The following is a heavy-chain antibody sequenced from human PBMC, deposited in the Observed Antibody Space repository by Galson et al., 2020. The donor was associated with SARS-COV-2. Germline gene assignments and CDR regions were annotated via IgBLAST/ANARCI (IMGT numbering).Heavy chain of an antibody. CDR1: GFTFSSYA. Sequence: GGSLRLSCAASGFTFSSYAMHWVRQAPGKGLEWVAVISYDGSNKYYADSVKGRFTISRDNSKNTLYLQMNSLRAEDTAVYYCARAHKGAYYYGMDVGGQGTTGTVSS. J-gene: IGHJ6*02. V-gene: IGHV3-30-3*01. CDR2: ISYDGSNK. D-gene: IGHD3-16*01. CDR3: ARAHKGAYYYGMDV.